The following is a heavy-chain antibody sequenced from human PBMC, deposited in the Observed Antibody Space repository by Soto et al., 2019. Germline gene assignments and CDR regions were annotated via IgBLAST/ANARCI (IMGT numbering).Heavy chain of an antibody. V-gene: IGHV1-8*01. CDR2: MNPNSGNT. D-gene: IGHD3-9*01. CDR1: GYTFTSYD. Sequence: ASVKVSCKASGYTFTSYDISWVRQATGQGLEWMGWMNPNSGNTGYAQKFQGRVTMTRNTSISTAYMELSSLRSEDTAVYYCARGGVYDILTGYPDYGMDVWGQGTTVTVSS. J-gene: IGHJ6*02. CDR3: ARGGVYDILTGYPDYGMDV.